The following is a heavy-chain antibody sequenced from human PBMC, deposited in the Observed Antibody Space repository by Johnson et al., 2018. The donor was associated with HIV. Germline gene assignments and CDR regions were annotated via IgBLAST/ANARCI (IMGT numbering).Heavy chain of an antibody. D-gene: IGHD2-21*02. V-gene: IGHV3-30*02. CDR1: GFTFSSYG. J-gene: IGHJ3*02. CDR3: AKDLSGDSSGDGAFDI. CDR2: IPYDGSNK. Sequence: QVQLVESGGGVVRPGGSLRLSCAASGFTFSSYGMHWVRQAPGKGLEWVAFIPYDGSNKYYADSVKGRFTISRDNSKNTLYLQMNSLRAEDTAVYYCAKDLSGDSSGDGAFDIWGQGTMVTVSS.